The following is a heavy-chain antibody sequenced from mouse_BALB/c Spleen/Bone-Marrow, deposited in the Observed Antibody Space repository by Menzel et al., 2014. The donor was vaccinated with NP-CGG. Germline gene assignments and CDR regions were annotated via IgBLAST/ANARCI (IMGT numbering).Heavy chain of an antibody. CDR2: IWSGGNT. D-gene: IGHD1-1*01. Sequence: VQLQQSGPGLVQPSQSLSITCTVSGLSLTDYGVHWVRQSPGKGLGWLGVIWSGGNTDYNAAFISRLSISKDNSKSQVFFKMNSLQAKDTAIYYCARKSYYYGKGAMDYWGQGTSVTVSS. J-gene: IGHJ4*01. CDR3: ARKSYYYGKGAMDY. V-gene: IGHV2-2*02. CDR1: GLSLTDYG.